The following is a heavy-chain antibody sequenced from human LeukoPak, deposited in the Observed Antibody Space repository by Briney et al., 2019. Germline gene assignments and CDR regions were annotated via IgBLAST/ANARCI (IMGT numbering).Heavy chain of an antibody. CDR3: ARSQWLAAPTPFDY. J-gene: IGHJ4*02. V-gene: IGHV4-59*08. CDR2: IYYSGST. Sequence: PSETLSLTCTVSGGSISSYYWSWIRQPLGKGLEWIGYIYYSGSTNYNPSLKSRVTISVDTSKNQFSLKLSSVTAADTAVYYCARSQWLAAPTPFDYWGQGTLVTVSS. CDR1: GGSISSYY. D-gene: IGHD6-19*01.